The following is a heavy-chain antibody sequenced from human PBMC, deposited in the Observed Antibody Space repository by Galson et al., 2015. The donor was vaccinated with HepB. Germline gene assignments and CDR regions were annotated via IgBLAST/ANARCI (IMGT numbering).Heavy chain of an antibody. V-gene: IGHV3-23*01. CDR2: ISGRAYNK. CDR1: GFTFSSYA. J-gene: IGHJ4*02. D-gene: IGHD3-22*01. CDR3: AKLYYDDTSGESDY. Sequence: SLRLSCAASGFTFSSYAMNWVRQAPGKGLEWVSAISGRAYNKYYTDSVKGRFSISRDNSKNTLYLQMNSLRVEDTAVYYCAKLYYDDTSGESDYWGQGTLVAVSS.